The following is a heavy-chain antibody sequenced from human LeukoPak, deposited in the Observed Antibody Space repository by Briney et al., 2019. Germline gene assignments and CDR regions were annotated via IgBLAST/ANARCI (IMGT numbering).Heavy chain of an antibody. J-gene: IGHJ3*02. CDR3: ARQIRILDAFDI. V-gene: IGHV5-51*01. Sequence: GESLKISCKGSGYRFTSYWIGWVRQMPGKGLEWMGIIYPGDSDTRDSPSFQGQVTISADKSISTVYLQWSSLKASDTAMYYCARQIRILDAFDIWGQETMVTVSS. CDR2: IYPGDSDT. CDR1: GYRFTSYW. D-gene: IGHD3-3*01.